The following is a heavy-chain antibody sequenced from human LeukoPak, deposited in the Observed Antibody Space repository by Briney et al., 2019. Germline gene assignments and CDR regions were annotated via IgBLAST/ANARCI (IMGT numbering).Heavy chain of an antibody. J-gene: IGHJ4*02. D-gene: IGHD3-10*01. CDR3: ARGMVRGVPTDY. CDR1: GYTFTSYG. CDR2: INPNSGGT. Sequence: ASVKVSCKASGYTFTSYGISWVRQAPGQGLEWMGWINPNSGGTNYAQKFQGRVTMTRDTSISTAYMELSRLRSDDTAVYYCARGMVRGVPTDYWGQGTLVTVSS. V-gene: IGHV1-2*02.